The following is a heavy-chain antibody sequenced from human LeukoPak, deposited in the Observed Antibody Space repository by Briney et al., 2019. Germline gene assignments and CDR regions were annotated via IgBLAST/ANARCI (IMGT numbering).Heavy chain of an antibody. V-gene: IGHV3-30*04. CDR2: ISYDGSNK. CDR1: GFTFSSYA. Sequence: GGSLRLSCPASGFTFSSYAMHWVRQAPGKGLEWVAVISYDGSNKYYADSVKDRFTISRDNSKNTLYLQMNSLRAEDTAVYYCARDRYYDSSGYTQPSAGGFDPWGEGTLLTVSS. D-gene: IGHD3-22*01. CDR3: ARDRYYDSSGYTQPSAGGFDP. J-gene: IGHJ5*02.